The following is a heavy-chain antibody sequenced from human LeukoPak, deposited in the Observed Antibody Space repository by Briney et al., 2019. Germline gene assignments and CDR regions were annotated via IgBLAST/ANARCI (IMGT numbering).Heavy chain of an antibody. CDR3: ARTYYYDSSGFKGSSFDF. Sequence: TGGSLRLSCAASGFTFSSYAMHWVRQAPGKGLEWVAVISYDGSNKYYADSVKGRFAISRDNSKNTLYLQMNSLRAEDTAVYYCARTYYYDSSGFKGSSFDFWGQGTLVTVSS. V-gene: IGHV3-30*09. CDR1: GFTFSSYA. J-gene: IGHJ4*02. D-gene: IGHD3-22*01. CDR2: ISYDGSNK.